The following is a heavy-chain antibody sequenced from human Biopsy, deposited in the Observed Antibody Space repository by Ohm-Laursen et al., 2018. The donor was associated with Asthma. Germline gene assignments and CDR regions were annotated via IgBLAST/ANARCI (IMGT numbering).Heavy chain of an antibody. J-gene: IGHJ6*02. CDR2: ISYDGRNT. D-gene: IGHD2-21*02. Sequence: SLRLSCSASGFTFDNYTMHWVRQAPGKGLEWVTIISYDGRNTYYADSVEGRFTISSDNSKNTLFLQMSSLRPEDTAVYYCAGGGLHYYEYYGMDVWGQGTTVTVSS. V-gene: IGHV3-30*04. CDR3: AGGGLHYYEYYGMDV. CDR1: GFTFDNYT.